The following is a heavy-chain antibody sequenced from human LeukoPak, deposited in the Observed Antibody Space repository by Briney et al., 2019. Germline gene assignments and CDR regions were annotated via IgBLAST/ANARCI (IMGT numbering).Heavy chain of an antibody. CDR2: IYTSGST. CDR3: ARDLRAAAANNWFDP. Sequence: SETLSLTCTVSGGSISSYYWSWLRQPAGKGLEWIGRIYTSGSTNYNPSLKSRVTMSVDTSKNQFSLKLSSVTAADTAVYFCARDLRAAAANNWFDPWGQGTLVTVSS. V-gene: IGHV4-4*07. D-gene: IGHD6-13*01. J-gene: IGHJ5*02. CDR1: GGSISSYY.